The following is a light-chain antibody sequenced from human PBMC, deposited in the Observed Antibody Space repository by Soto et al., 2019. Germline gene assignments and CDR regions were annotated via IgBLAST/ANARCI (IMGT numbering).Light chain of an antibody. CDR2: SAS. CDR3: QQANSFPRT. Sequence: DIQMTQSPSSVSASVGDRVTITCRASQGFSTWLAWYRRKPGRAPELLIYSASSLHSGVPSRFSGSGSGTDFTLTISSLQPEDFPTYYCQQANSFPRTFGGGTEVEIK. J-gene: IGKJ4*01. V-gene: IGKV1-12*01. CDR1: QGFSTW.